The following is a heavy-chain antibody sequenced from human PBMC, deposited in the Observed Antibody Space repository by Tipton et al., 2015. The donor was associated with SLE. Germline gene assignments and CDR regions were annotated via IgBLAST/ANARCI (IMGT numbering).Heavy chain of an antibody. CDR2: IYYSGST. CDR1: GGSISSSSYY. CDR3: ARGEGYSCGLDPFGY. Sequence: TLSLTCTVSGGSISSSSYYWGWIRQPPGKGLEWIGSIYYSGSTYYNPSLKSRVTISVDTSKNQFSLKLSSVTAADTAVYYCARGEGYSCGLDPFGYWGQGTLVTVSS. V-gene: IGHV4-39*07. D-gene: IGHD5-18*01. J-gene: IGHJ4*02.